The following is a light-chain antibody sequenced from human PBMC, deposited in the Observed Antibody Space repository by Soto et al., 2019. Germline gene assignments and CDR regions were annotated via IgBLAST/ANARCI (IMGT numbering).Light chain of an antibody. CDR2: DAS. V-gene: IGKV3-11*01. CDR1: QSVSSY. CDR3: QQRSNWPPLT. J-gene: IGKJ4*01. Sequence: ERVMTQSPATLSLSPGERATLSCRASQSVSSYLAWYQQKPGQAPRLLIYDASNRATGIPARFSGSGSGTDFTLTISSLEPEDFAVYYCQQRSNWPPLTFGGGTKVDIK.